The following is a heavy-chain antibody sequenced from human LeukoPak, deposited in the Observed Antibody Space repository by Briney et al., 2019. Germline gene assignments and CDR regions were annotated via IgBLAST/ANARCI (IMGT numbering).Heavy chain of an antibody. D-gene: IGHD3-10*01. V-gene: IGHV3-53*01. J-gene: IGHJ4*02. Sequence: QPGGSLRLSCAASGFTVSSNYMSWVRQAPGKGLEWVSVIYSGGSTYYADSVKGRFTISRDNSKNTLYLQMNSLRADDMAVYYGLITMVRGVTADSDFVNWGQGTLVTVSS. CDR2: IYSGGST. CDR3: LITMVRGVTADSDFVN. CDR1: GFTVSSNY.